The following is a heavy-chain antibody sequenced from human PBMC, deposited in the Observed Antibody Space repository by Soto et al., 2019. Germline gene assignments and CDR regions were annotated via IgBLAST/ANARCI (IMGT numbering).Heavy chain of an antibody. CDR3: AREGVAPYYYYGMDV. D-gene: IGHD5-12*01. Sequence: GASVKVSCKASGYTFTSYAIHWVRQAPGQRLEWMGWINAANGDTNYAQTFQGRVTMTTDTSTSTVHMEVRSLRSDDTAVYYCAREGVAPYYYYGMDVWGQGTPVTVSS. J-gene: IGHJ6*02. V-gene: IGHV1-3*01. CDR1: GYTFTSYA. CDR2: INAANGDT.